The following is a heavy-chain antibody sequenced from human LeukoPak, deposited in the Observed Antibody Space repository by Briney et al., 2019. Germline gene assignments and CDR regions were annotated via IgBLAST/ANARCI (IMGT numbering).Heavy chain of an antibody. Sequence: PGGSLRLSCAASGFTFSSFAMSWVRQAPGEGLEWVSAISGSGGSTYYADSVKGRFTISRDNSKNTLFLQMNSLRAEDTAVYYCAKDRSCSGSSCNVGSWGQGTMVTVSS. CDR2: ISGSGGST. V-gene: IGHV3-23*01. D-gene: IGHD2-2*01. CDR1: GFTFSSFA. J-gene: IGHJ3*01. CDR3: AKDRSCSGSSCNVGS.